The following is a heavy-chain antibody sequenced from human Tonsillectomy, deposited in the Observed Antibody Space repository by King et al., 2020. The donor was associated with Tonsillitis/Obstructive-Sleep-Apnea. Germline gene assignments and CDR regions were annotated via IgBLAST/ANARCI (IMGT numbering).Heavy chain of an antibody. J-gene: IGHJ4*02. Sequence: VTLKESGPVLVKPTETLTLTCTVSGFSLSDTRMGVSWIRQPPGKALEWLAHIYSNVEKSYSTSLKTRLTISKDTSKSQVVLTMTNMDPVATAQYYCARIARYCSNGVCYDYWGQGTLVTVSS. CDR2: IYSNVEK. CDR3: ARIARYCSNGVCYDY. V-gene: IGHV2-26*01. D-gene: IGHD2-8*01. CDR1: GFSLSDTRMG.